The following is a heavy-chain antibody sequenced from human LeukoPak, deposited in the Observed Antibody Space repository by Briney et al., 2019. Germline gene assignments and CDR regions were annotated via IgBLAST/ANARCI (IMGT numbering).Heavy chain of an antibody. V-gene: IGHV1-46*01. CDR2: INPRGGST. Sequence: ASVKVSCKASGYTFTSYYMHWVRQAPGQGLEWMGIINPRGGSTSYAQKFQGRVTITADESTSTAYMELSSLRSEDTAVYYCASGYSSSSSYYYYYMDVWGKGTTVTVSS. CDR1: GYTFTSYY. J-gene: IGHJ6*03. CDR3: ASGYSSSSSYYYYYMDV. D-gene: IGHD6-6*01.